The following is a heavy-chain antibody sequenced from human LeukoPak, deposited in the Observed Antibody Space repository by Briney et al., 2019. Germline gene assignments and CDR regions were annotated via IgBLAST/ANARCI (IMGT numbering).Heavy chain of an antibody. D-gene: IGHD3-10*01. V-gene: IGHV4-4*02. Sequence: PSETLSLTCAVSGGSISSNNWWSWVRQPPGKGLEWIGEIYHSGSTNYNPSLKSRVTISVDKSKNQFSLKLSSVTAADTAVYYCARGGYYGSGVFDYWGQGTLVTVSS. CDR3: ARGGYYGSGVFDY. CDR1: GGSISSNNW. CDR2: IYHSGST. J-gene: IGHJ4*02.